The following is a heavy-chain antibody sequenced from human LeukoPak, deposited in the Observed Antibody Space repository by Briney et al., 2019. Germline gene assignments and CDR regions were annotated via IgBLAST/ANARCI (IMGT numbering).Heavy chain of an antibody. Sequence: GGSLRLPCAASGLTFSSYWMSWVRQAPGKGLEWVANIKQDGSERYYVDSVKGRFTISRDNAKNSLYLQMNSLRAVNTAVYYCARGPSGGNGFSYWGLGTLVTVSS. CDR1: GLTFSSYW. CDR3: ARGPSGGNGFSY. CDR2: IKQDGSER. J-gene: IGHJ4*02. V-gene: IGHV3-7*04. D-gene: IGHD2-15*01.